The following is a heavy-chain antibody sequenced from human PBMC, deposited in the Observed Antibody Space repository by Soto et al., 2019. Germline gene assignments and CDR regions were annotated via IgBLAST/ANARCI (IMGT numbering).Heavy chain of an antibody. CDR3: ARDPSYGLNRFDP. Sequence: SETLSLTCTVSGGSISTNHWSWIRQSPGKGLEWIGYIYYTGSTSYNPSLRSRVTMSVDTSQNQFYLKLTSVTAADTAVYYCARDPSYGLNRFDPWGQGTLVTVSS. CDR1: GGSISTNH. D-gene: IGHD5-18*01. V-gene: IGHV4-59*01. CDR2: IYYTGST. J-gene: IGHJ5*02.